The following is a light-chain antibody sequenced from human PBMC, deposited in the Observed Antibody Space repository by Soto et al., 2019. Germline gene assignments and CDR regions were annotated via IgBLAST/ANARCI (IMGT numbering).Light chain of an antibody. CDR2: DTS. CDR3: QEYGTSRT. CDR1: QTVSNK. J-gene: IGKJ1*01. V-gene: IGKV3-20*01. Sequence: EIVLTQYPATLPSSPGERATLSCRASQTVSNKLAWYQHKPGQAPRLLIYDTSSRATGIPDRSSGSGSGTDFTLTISRLEPEDFAVYYCQEYGTSRTFGQGTKV.